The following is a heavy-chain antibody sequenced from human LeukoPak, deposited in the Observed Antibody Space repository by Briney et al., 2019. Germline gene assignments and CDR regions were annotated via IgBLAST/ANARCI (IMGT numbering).Heavy chain of an antibody. Sequence: GGSLTLSCVASRFTFSSYAMTWVRQAPGKGLEWVSTITGSASTTYYADSVKGRFTIPRDNSKNTLSLQLNSLRAVDTAVYYCARARVWSGHFYSYYMDVWGRGTTVTVSS. CDR2: ITGSASTT. V-gene: IGHV3-23*01. J-gene: IGHJ6*03. D-gene: IGHD3-3*01. CDR3: ARARVWSGHFYSYYMDV. CDR1: RFTFSSYA.